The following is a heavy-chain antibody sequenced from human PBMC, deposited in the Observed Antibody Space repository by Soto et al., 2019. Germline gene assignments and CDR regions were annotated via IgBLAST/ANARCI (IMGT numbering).Heavy chain of an antibody. J-gene: IGHJ5*02. V-gene: IGHV4-30-4*01. CDR3: ARHPSGTYFIIAP. CDR2: IYYSGIT. Sequence: TLSLTCTVSCGSISIGDYYWSWIRQPPGKGLEWIGYIYYSGITYYNPSLKSRVTISVDTSKTQFSLMLTSVTAADTAVYYCARHPSGTYFIIAPWGQGTLVTVSS. CDR1: CGSISIGDYY. D-gene: IGHD1-26*01.